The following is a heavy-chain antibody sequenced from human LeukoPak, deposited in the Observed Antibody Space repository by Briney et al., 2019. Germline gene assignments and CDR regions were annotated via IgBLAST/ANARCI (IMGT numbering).Heavy chain of an antibody. J-gene: IGHJ4*02. V-gene: IGHV4-34*01. Sequence: SETLSLTCAVYGGSFSGYYWSWIRQPPGKGLEWIGEINHSGSTNYNPSLKSRVTISVDTSKNQFSLELSSVTAADTAVYYCASAPGIAAAKGDYWGQGTLVTVSS. CDR2: INHSGST. D-gene: IGHD6-13*01. CDR1: GGSFSGYY. CDR3: ASAPGIAAAKGDY.